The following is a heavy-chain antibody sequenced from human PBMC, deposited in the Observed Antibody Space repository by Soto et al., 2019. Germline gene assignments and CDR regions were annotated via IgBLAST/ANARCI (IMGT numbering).Heavy chain of an antibody. CDR3: ARAADYGGNSDEVDY. V-gene: IGHV3-53*01. J-gene: IGHJ4*02. Sequence: EVQLVESGGGLIQPGGSLRLSCAASGFTVSSNYMSWVRQAPGKGLEWVSVIYSGGSTYYADSVKGRFTISRDNSKNTLYLQMNSLRAEDTAVYCCARAADYGGNSDEVDYWGQGTLVTVSS. CDR2: IYSGGST. D-gene: IGHD4-17*01. CDR1: GFTVSSNY.